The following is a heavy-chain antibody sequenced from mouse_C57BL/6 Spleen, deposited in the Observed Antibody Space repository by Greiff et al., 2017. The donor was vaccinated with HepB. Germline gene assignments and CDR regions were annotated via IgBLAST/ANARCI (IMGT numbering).Heavy chain of an antibody. CDR1: GFTFSDYY. V-gene: IGHV5-16*01. CDR2: INYDGSST. D-gene: IGHD1-1*01. Sequence: EVNVVESEGGLVQPGSSMKLSCTASGFTFSDYYMAWVRQVPEKGLEWVANINYDGSSTYYLDSLKSRFIISRENAKNILYLQMSSLKSEDTATYYCARYYYVNLYFDVWGTGTTVTVSS. CDR3: ARYYYVNLYFDV. J-gene: IGHJ1*03.